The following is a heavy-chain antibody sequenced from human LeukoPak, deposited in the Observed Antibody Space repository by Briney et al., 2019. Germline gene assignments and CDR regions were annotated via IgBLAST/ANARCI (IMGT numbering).Heavy chain of an antibody. V-gene: IGHV3-30*18. J-gene: IGHJ4*02. CDR2: ISHDGRNK. Sequence: GGSLRLSCAASGCIFSSYDMHWGRQAPGKGLEWGAVISHDGRNKYYGDSVKGRFTISRDNSKNTLYPQMNSLRAEDTAVYYCAKLVVGATTPVNDYWGQGTLVTVSS. CDR1: GCIFSSYD. D-gene: IGHD1-26*01. CDR3: AKLVVGATTPVNDY.